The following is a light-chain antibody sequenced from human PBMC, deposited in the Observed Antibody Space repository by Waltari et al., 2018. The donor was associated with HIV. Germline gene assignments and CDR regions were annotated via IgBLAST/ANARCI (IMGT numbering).Light chain of an antibody. CDR3: QQYSTYAWA. CDR2: KAS. Sequence: DIQMTQSPSTLSAFVGDRVTLTCRARQSINTWLAWYQQKPGKAPKVLIYKASSLESGVPSRFSGSGSGTEFTLTISSLQPDDSATYYCQQYSTYAWAFGQGTKVEIK. CDR1: QSINTW. J-gene: IGKJ1*01. V-gene: IGKV1-5*03.